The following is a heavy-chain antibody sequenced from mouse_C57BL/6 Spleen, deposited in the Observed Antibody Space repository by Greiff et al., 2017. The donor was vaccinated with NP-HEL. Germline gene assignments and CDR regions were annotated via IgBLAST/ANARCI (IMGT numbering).Heavy chain of an antibody. CDR3: ARGRGVGY. Sequence: EVKLMESGGGLVKPGGSLKLSCAASGFTFSDYGMHWVRQAPEKGLEWVAYISSGSSTIYYADTVKGRFTISRDNAKNTLFLQMTSLRSEDTAMYYCARGRGVGYWGQGTTLTVSS. CDR2: ISSGSSTI. CDR1: GFTFSDYG. J-gene: IGHJ2*01. V-gene: IGHV5-17*01.